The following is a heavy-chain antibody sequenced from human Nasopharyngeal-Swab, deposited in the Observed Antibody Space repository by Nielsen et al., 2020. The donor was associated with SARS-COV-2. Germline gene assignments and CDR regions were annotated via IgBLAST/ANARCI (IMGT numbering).Heavy chain of an antibody. CDR1: GCTFTTYA. D-gene: IGHD3-9*01. CDR2: INAGNGNT. V-gene: IGHV1-3*01. J-gene: IGHJ5*02. CDR3: ARDSSSGLRYFDWLSPGYNWFDP. Sequence: ASVKVSCKASGCTFTTYAIHWVRQAPGQRLEWMGWINAGNGNTKYSQKLQGRVTITRDTSASTAYMELSSLRSEDTAVYYCARDSSSGLRYFDWLSPGYNWFDPWGQGTLVTVSS.